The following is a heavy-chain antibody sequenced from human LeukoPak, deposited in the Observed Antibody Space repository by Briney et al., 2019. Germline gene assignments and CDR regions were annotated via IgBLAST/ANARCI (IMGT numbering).Heavy chain of an antibody. CDR1: GFTFSTYN. V-gene: IGHV3-13*01. CDR3: ARAGTNWYPPANYGMDV. Sequence: GGSLRLSCTASGFTFSTYNMHWVRQPTGKGLEWVSAVGTAGDTYYPGSVKGRFTISRENAKNSLYLQTNSLRVGDTAVYYCARAGTNWYPPANYGMDVWGQGTTVTVSS. D-gene: IGHD6-13*01. J-gene: IGHJ6*02. CDR2: VGTAGDT.